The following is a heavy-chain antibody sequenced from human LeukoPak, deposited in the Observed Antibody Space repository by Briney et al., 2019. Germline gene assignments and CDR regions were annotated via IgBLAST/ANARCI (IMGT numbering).Heavy chain of an antibody. D-gene: IGHD2-21*02. V-gene: IGHV1-2*02. CDR2: INPQTGGT. CDR3: ARGIFRGDGDLNY. Sequence: ASVKVSCKASGYTFTDYYMHWVRQAPGQGPEWMGWINPQTGGTDYAQKFQDRVTLTTDTSTNTVYMDLTRLRYDDTAIYFCARGIFRGDGDLNYWGQGTLVTVTS. J-gene: IGHJ4*02. CDR1: GYTFTDYY.